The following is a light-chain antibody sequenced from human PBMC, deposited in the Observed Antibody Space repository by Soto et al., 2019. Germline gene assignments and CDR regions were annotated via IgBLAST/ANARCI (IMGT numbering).Light chain of an antibody. CDR2: EGS. CDR3: CSYAGTNTWV. J-gene: IGLJ3*02. CDR1: SNDVGSYNL. V-gene: IGLV2-23*01. Sequence: QPVLTQPASVSGSPGQSITISCTGTSNDVGSYNLVSWYQQHPGKAPKVVIYEGSQRPSGFSNRFSGSKSGNTASLTISGLQADDEADYYCCSYAGTNTWVFGEGTKLTVL.